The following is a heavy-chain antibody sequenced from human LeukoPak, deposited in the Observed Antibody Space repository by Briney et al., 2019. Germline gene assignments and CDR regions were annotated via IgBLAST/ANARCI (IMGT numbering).Heavy chain of an antibody. CDR2: ISGSGGST. D-gene: IGHD1-26*01. CDR3: AKRYSGSSFDF. J-gene: IGHJ4*02. Sequence: GGSLRLSCAASGFTFSSYAMSWVRQAPGKGLEWVSAISGSGGSTYYADSVKGRFTISRDNSKNTLYLQMTSLRAEDTAIYYCAKRYSGSSFDFWGQGTRVTVSS. V-gene: IGHV3-23*01. CDR1: GFTFSSYA.